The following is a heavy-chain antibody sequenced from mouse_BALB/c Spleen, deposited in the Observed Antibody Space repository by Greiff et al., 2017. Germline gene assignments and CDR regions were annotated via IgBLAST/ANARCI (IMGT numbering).Heavy chain of an antibody. J-gene: IGHJ4*01. V-gene: IGHV5-6-4*01. Sequence: EVMLVESGGGLVKPGGSLKLSCAASGFTFSSYTMSWVRQTPEKRLEWVATISSGGSYTYYPDSVKGRFTISRDNAKNTLYLQMSSLKSEDTAMYYCTRDRGNYVGAMDYWGQGTSVTVSS. D-gene: IGHD2-1*01. CDR2: ISSGGSYT. CDR3: TRDRGNYVGAMDY. CDR1: GFTFSSYT.